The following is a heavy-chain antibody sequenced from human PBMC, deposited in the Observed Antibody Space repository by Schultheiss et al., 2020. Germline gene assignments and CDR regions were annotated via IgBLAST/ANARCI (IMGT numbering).Heavy chain of an antibody. J-gene: IGHJ4*02. V-gene: IGHV1-2*02. D-gene: IGHD4-17*01. CDR3: AREGEDYGDYESFDY. CDR2: INPHTGGT. CDR1: GYTFTSYD. Sequence: ASVKVSCKASGYTFTSYDINWVRQATGQGLDWMGWINPHTGGTNYAQKFQGRVTMTRDTSISTAYMEMSSLRSEDTAVYYCAREGEDYGDYESFDYWGQGTLVTVSS.